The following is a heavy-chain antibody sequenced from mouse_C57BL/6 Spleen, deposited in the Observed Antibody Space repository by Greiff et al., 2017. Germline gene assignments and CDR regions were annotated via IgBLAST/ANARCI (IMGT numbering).Heavy chain of an antibody. J-gene: IGHJ2*01. CDR1: GYTFTSYW. CDR3: ARWGYDGYGDY. Sequence: QVQLQQPGAELVRPGTSVKLSCKASGYTFTSYWMHWVKQRPGQGLEWIGVIDPSDSYTNYNQKFKGKATLTVDTSSSTAYMQLSSLTSEDSAVYYCARWGYDGYGDYWGQGATLTVSS. CDR2: IDPSDSYT. V-gene: IGHV1-59*01. D-gene: IGHD2-3*01.